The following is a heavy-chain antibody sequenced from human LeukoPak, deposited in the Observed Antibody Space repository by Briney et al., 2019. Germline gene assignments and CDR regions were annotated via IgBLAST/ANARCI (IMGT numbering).Heavy chain of an antibody. CDR2: IYYSGST. CDR3: ARDSRGSGSYYSDFDF. CDR1: GGSISSYY. V-gene: IGHV4-59*01. Sequence: SETLSLTCTVPGGSISSYYWSWIRQPPGKGLEWIGYIYYSGSTNYNPSLKSRVTISVDTSKNQFSLKLSSVTAADTAVYYCARDSRGSGSYYSDFDFWGQGTLVTVSS. J-gene: IGHJ4*02. D-gene: IGHD3-10*01.